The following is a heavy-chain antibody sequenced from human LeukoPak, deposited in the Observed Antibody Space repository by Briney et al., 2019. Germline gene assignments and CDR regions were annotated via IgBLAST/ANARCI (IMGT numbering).Heavy chain of an antibody. J-gene: IGHJ4*02. CDR1: GYTFTSYV. Sequence: SSVNVSCKASGYTFTSYVSHELRQAPGQGRAWIGWISAYNGNTNYAQKLQGRVTMTTDTSTSTAYLDLRSLRSDDTAVYYCARAEQYQLLLHWGQGTLVTVSS. D-gene: IGHD2-2*01. CDR3: ARAEQYQLLLH. V-gene: IGHV1-18*01. CDR2: ISAYNGNT.